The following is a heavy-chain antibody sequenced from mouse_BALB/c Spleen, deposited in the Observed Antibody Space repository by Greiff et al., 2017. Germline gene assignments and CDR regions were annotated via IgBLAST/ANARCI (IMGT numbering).Heavy chain of an antibody. D-gene: IGHD2-3*01. CDR2: IDPSDSYT. Sequence: QVQLQQPGAELVKPGASVKMSCKASGYTFTSYWMPWVKQRPGQGLEWIGVIDPSDSYTSYNQKFKGKATLTVDTSSSTAYMQLSSLTSEDSAVYYCTRSAYDGYTLFDYWGQGTTLTVSS. CDR3: TRSAYDGYTLFDY. CDR1: GYTFTSYW. J-gene: IGHJ2*01. V-gene: IGHV1S127*01.